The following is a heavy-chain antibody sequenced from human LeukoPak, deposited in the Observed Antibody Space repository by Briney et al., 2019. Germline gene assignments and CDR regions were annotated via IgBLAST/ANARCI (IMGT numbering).Heavy chain of an antibody. CDR3: ARDSLNTAVADAFDY. V-gene: IGHV3-30*01. CDR2: ISYDGSNK. Sequence: GRSLRLSCAASGFTFSSYAMHWVRQAPGKGLEWVAVISYDGSNKYYADSVKGRFTISRDNSKNTLYLQMNSLRAEDTAVYYCARDSLNTAVADAFDYWGQGTLVTVSS. D-gene: IGHD5-18*01. CDR1: GFTFSSYA. J-gene: IGHJ4*02.